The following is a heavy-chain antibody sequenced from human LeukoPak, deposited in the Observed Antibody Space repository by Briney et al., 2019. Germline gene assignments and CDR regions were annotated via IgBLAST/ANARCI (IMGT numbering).Heavy chain of an antibody. V-gene: IGHV4-4*07. CDR1: SGSMSXYY. J-gene: IGHJ4*02. CDR3: AREGCSGGSCYPY. D-gene: IGHD2-15*01. CDR2: IHTSGNT. Sequence: SETLSLTCTVSSGSMSXYYWSWXRXPAGKGLEFIGRIHTSGNTNYNPSLKSRVIMSVDTSNNQFSLRLSSVTAADTAVYYCAREGCSGGSCYPYWGQGPLVTVSS.